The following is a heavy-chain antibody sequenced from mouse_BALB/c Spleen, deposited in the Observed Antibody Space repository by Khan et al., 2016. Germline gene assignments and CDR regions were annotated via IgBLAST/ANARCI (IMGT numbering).Heavy chain of an antibody. CDR3: TRSVRHAMDN. CDR2: IHPSETLT. V-gene: IGHV1-69*02. Sequence: QVQLQQPGAELVRPGASVKLSCKVSGYTFTSYWINWVKQRPGQGLEWIGNIHPSETLTNYNQKFKDKATLTVDKSSSTAYMQLSSPTSEDSAVYYCTRSVRHAMDNWGQGTSVTVSS. D-gene: IGHD1-2*01. CDR1: GYTFTSYW. J-gene: IGHJ4*01.